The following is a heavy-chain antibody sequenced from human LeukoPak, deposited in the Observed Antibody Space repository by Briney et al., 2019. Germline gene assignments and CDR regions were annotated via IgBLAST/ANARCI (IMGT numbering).Heavy chain of an antibody. CDR1: GYTFTSYG. V-gene: IGHV1-18*01. D-gene: IGHD3-16*01. CDR2: ISANNGNT. J-gene: IGHJ4*02. CDR3: ARDKDPMIPLQCFAD. Sequence: ASVKFSCKASGYTFTSYGFSWVRQAPGQGLEWMGWISANNGNTIYAQKIQGRVTMTTDTSTSTAYMELRSLRSDDTAVYYCARDKDPMIPLQCFADWGQGTLVIVSS.